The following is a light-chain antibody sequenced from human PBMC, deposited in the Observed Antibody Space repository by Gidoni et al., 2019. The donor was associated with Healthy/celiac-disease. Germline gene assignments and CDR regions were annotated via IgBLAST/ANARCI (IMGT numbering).Light chain of an antibody. CDR2: GAS. J-gene: IGKJ2*01. CDR1: QSVSSSY. V-gene: IGKV3-20*01. CDR3: QQYGSSPPYT. Sequence: EIVLTQSPGTLSLSPGERATLSCRASQSVSSSYLAWYQQKPGQAPRLLIDGASSRATGIPDRFSGSESGTDVTLTISRLEPEDFAVYYCQQYGSSPPYTFGQGTKLEIK.